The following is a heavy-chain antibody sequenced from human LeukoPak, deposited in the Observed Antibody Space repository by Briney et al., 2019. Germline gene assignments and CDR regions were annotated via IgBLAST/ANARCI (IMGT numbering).Heavy chain of an antibody. D-gene: IGHD3-22*01. CDR1: GFTFSTYS. J-gene: IGHJ6*02. CDR3: ARDDSSGYYSSYYYYYGMDV. V-gene: IGHV3-21*01. Sequence: PGGSLRLSCAASGFTFSTYSMNWVRQAPGKGLEWVSSITSSSSYLYYADSVKGRFTISRDNAKSSLYLQMNSLRAEDTAVYYCARDDSSGYYSSYYYYYGMDVWGQGTTVTVSS. CDR2: ITSSSSYL.